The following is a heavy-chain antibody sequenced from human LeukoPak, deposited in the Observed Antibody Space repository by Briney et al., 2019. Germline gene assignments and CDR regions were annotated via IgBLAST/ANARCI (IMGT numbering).Heavy chain of an antibody. Sequence: SETLSLTCTVSGGSISSSSYYWGWIRQPPGKGLEWIGSIYYSGSTYYNPSLKSRVTISVDTSKNQFSLKLSSVTAADTAVYYCARDDLMIAAAGTYGYWGQGILVTVSS. J-gene: IGHJ4*02. D-gene: IGHD6-13*01. CDR1: GGSISSSSYY. CDR2: IYYSGST. CDR3: ARDDLMIAAAGTYGY. V-gene: IGHV4-39*07.